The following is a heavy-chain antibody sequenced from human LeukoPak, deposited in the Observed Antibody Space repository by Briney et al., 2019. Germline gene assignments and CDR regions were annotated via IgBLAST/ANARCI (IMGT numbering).Heavy chain of an antibody. Sequence: GGSLRLSCAASGFTFSSYSMNWVRQAPGKGLEWVSSICSSSYIYYADSMKGRFTISRDNAKNSLYLQMNSLRAEDTAVYYCARVPSDYWGQGTLVTVSS. CDR2: ICSSSYI. CDR3: ARVPSDY. CDR1: GFTFSSYS. V-gene: IGHV3-21*01. J-gene: IGHJ4*02.